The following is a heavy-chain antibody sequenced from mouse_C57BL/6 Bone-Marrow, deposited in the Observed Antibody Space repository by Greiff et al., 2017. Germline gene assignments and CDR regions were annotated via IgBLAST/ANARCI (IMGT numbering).Heavy chain of an antibody. CDR2: IDPETGGT. V-gene: IGHV1-15*01. CDR3: TSTTGRSWFAY. J-gene: IGHJ3*01. D-gene: IGHD4-1*02. Sequence: LVESGAELVRPGASVTLSCKASGYTFTDYEMHWVKQTPVHGLEWIGAIDPETGGTAYNQKFKGKAILTADKSSSTAYMELRSLTSEDSAVYYCTSTTGRSWFAYWGQGTLVTVSA. CDR1: GYTFTDYE.